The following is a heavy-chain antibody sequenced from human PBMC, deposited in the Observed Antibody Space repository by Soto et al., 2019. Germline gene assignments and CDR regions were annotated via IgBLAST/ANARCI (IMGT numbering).Heavy chain of an antibody. CDR2: ISSSGTGI. J-gene: IGHJ3*02. CDR3: ARAYSDAFDI. D-gene: IGHD2-15*01. Sequence: GGSLRLSCAASGFTLSDYYMTWIRQAPGKGLERVSYISSSGTGIYYADSMKGRFTISRDNAKKSLYLQMSSLRAEDTAVYYCARAYSDAFDIWGQGTMVTVSS. CDR1: GFTLSDYY. V-gene: IGHV3-11*01.